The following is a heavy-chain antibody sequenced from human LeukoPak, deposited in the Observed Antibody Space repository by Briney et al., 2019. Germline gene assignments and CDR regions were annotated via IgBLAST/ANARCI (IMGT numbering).Heavy chain of an antibody. CDR2: IIPIFGTA. CDR1: GGTFSSYA. V-gene: IGHV1-69*05. D-gene: IGHD6-19*01. J-gene: IGHJ4*02. CDR3: ARAPAAGVPD. Sequence: ASVKVSCKASGGTFSSYAISWVRQAPGQGLEWMGRIIPIFGTANYAQKFQGRVTITTDESTSTAYMELSSLRSEDTAVYYCARAPAAGVPDWGQGTLVTVSS.